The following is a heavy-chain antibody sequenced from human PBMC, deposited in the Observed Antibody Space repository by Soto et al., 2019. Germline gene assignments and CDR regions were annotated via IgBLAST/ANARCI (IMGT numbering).Heavy chain of an antibody. Sequence: GGSLRLSCAASGFTFSSYAMSWVRQAPGKGLEWVSAISGSGGGTYYADSVKGRFTISRDNSKNTLYLQMNSLRAEDTAVYYCAKAIGVATIRKFDYWGQGTLVTVSS. J-gene: IGHJ4*02. CDR3: AKAIGVATIRKFDY. D-gene: IGHD5-12*01. CDR1: GFTFSSYA. V-gene: IGHV3-23*01. CDR2: ISGSGGGT.